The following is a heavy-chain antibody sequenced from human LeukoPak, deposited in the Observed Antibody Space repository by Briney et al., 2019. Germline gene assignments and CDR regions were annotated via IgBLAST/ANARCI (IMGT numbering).Heavy chain of an antibody. J-gene: IGHJ2*01. V-gene: IGHV4-39*01. D-gene: IGHD3-9*01. Sequence: PSETLSLTCTVSGGSISSSSYYWGWIRQPPGKGLEWIGSIYYSVSTYYNPSLKSRVTISVDTSKNQFSLKLSSVAAADTAVYYCARSVREDYDILTGSLFDLWGRGTLVTVSS. CDR2: IYYSVST. CDR3: ARSVREDYDILTGSLFDL. CDR1: GGSISSSSYY.